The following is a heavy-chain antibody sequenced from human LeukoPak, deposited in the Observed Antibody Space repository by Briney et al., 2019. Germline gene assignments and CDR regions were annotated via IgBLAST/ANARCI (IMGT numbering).Heavy chain of an antibody. CDR1: GVPFNNAW. J-gene: IGHJ3*02. Sequence: GGSLRLSCAVSGVPFNNAWMSWVRQAPGKGLEWVGRIKGKSAGGTTDYAAPVKGRFTILKDDSENTLYLQMNSLTTEDTAVYHCTWLYSDAFNIWGQGTMVTVSS. D-gene: IGHD2-15*01. CDR2: IKGKSAGGTT. V-gene: IGHV3-15*01. CDR3: TWLYSDAFNI.